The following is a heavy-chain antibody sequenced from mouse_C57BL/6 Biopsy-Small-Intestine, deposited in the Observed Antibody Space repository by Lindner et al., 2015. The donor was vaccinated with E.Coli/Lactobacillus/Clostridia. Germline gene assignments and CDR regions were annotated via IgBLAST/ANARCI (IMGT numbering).Heavy chain of an antibody. CDR1: GFNIKDDY. D-gene: IGHD2-4*01. J-gene: IGHJ2*01. Sequence: VQLQESGAELVRPGASVKLSCTASGFNIKDDYMHWVKQRPEQGLEWIGRIDPANGNTKYAPKFQDKATIDTSSNTAYLQLSSLTSEDTAVYYCARTDDYDLSYFDYWGQGTTPTVSS. CDR3: ARTDDYDLSYFDY. CDR2: IDPANGNT. V-gene: IGHV14-3*02.